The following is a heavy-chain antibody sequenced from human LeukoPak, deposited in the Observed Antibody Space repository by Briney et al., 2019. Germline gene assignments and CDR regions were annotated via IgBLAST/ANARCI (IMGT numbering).Heavy chain of an antibody. J-gene: IGHJ4*02. Sequence: WASVNVSCKASGYTFTGYYMHWVRQAPGQGLEWMGWINPNSGGTNYAQKFQGRVTMTRDTSISTAYMELSRLRSDDTAVYYCARGRRWDQLLSLLGYWGQGTLVTVSS. CDR3: ARGRRWDQLLSLLGY. CDR2: INPNSGGT. V-gene: IGHV1-2*02. D-gene: IGHD2-2*01. CDR1: GYTFTGYY.